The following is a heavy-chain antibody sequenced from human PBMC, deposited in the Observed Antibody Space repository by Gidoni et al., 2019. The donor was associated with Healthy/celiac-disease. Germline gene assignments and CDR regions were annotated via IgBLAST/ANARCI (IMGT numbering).Heavy chain of an antibody. Sequence: QVQLVESGGGVVQPGRSLRLSCAASGFTFSRYGMHWVRQAPGKGLEWVAVISYDGSNKYYADSVKGRFTISRDNSKNTLYLQMNSLRAEDTAVYYCAKEGISYSSGWYLDYWGQGTLVTVSS. D-gene: IGHD6-19*01. CDR2: ISYDGSNK. J-gene: IGHJ4*02. V-gene: IGHV3-30*18. CDR1: GFTFSRYG. CDR3: AKEGISYSSGWYLDY.